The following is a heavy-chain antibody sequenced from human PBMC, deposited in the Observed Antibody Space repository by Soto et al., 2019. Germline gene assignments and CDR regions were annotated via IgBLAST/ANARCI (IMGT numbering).Heavy chain of an antibody. V-gene: IGHV1-3*01. D-gene: IGHD3-22*01. Sequence: ASVKVSCKASRYTFTSCAMHWVRQAPGQRLEWMGWINAGNGNTKYSQKFQGRVTITRDTSASTAYMELSSLRSEDTAVYYCARDQGYYDSSGYYELYFDYWGQGTLVTVSS. CDR3: ARDQGYYDSSGYYELYFDY. J-gene: IGHJ4*02. CDR2: INAGNGNT. CDR1: RYTFTSCA.